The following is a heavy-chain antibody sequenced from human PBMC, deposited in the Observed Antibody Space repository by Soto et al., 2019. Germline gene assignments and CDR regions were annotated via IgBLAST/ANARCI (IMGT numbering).Heavy chain of an antibody. CDR3: ARGGRRSPVMDV. CDR1: GGSISSGGYY. Sequence: QVQLQESGPGLVKPSQTLSLTCTVSGGSISSGGYYWSWIRQHPGKGLEWIGYIYYSGSTYYNPSLKRRVTISVDTSKNQFSLKLSCVTAADTAVYYCARGGRRSPVMDVWGQGTTFTVSS. V-gene: IGHV4-31*03. J-gene: IGHJ6*02. CDR2: IYYSGST.